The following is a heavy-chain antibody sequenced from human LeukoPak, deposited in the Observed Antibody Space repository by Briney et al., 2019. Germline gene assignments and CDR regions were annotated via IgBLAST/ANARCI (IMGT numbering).Heavy chain of an antibody. D-gene: IGHD3-22*01. CDR3: ARVYGSSAYDSRFAY. V-gene: IGHV3-7*01. CDR1: GFTFSDYL. CDR2: IKQDGSEK. J-gene: IGHJ4*02. Sequence: PGGSLRLSCASSGFTFSDYLMSWVRQAPGKGLEWVANIKQDGSEKYYVDSVKGRFTISRDNAKSSLYLQMCSLRAEDTAVYYCARVYGSSAYDSRFAYWGQGTLVTVSS.